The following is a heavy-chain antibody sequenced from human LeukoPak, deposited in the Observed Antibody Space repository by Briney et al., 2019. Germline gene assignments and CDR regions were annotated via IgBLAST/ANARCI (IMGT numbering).Heavy chain of an antibody. D-gene: IGHD4-23*01. Sequence: SETLSLICTVSGGSISGYIWSWIRQLPGKGLEGSAYIYDNGNTNYNPSLKSRVIIALDTSKNQCSLRLNSVTAADTAVYHCVRLSVVSPHRYFDLWGRGTLVTVSS. V-gene: IGHV4-59*08. CDR3: VRLSVVSPHRYFDL. CDR1: GGSISGYI. J-gene: IGHJ2*01. CDR2: IYDNGNT.